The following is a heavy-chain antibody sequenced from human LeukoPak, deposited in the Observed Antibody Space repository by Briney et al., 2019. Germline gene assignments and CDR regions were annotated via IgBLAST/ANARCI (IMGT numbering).Heavy chain of an antibody. V-gene: IGHV3-23*01. CDR2: ISGSGGST. CDR3: AKVGSPHQDYYFDY. CDR1: GFTFSSYA. Sequence: AGGSLRLSCAASGFTFSSYAMSWVRQAPGKGLEWVSAISGSGGSTYYADSVKGRFTISRDNSKNTLYLQMNSLRAEDTAVYYCAKVGSPHQDYYFDYWGQGTLVTVSS. J-gene: IGHJ4*02. D-gene: IGHD5-12*01.